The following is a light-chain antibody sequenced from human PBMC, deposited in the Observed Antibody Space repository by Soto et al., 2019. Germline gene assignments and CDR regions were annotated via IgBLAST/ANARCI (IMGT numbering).Light chain of an antibody. Sequence: DIVMTQSPDSVAVSLGERATINCKSSQNILYTSNNKNYLAWYQLKPGQPPKLLIYWASTRESGVPDRFSGSGSGTDFTLTISSLQAEDVAIYYCQQYYSTPPYTFGQGTKLEIK. CDR3: QQYYSTPPYT. CDR2: WAS. CDR1: QNILYTSNNKNY. V-gene: IGKV4-1*01. J-gene: IGKJ2*01.